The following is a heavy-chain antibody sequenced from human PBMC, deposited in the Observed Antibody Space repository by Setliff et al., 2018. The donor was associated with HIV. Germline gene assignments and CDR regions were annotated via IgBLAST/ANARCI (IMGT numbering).Heavy chain of an antibody. CDR1: GFTFSKYA. CDR3: AKGHYSSGDSKQNGFDM. J-gene: IGHJ3*02. CDR2: ISGSGGLT. Sequence: GFLRPSCAASGFTFSKYAMNWVRQGPGKGLEWVSTISGSGGLTFYADSVKGRFTISRDNSKNTLYLQMNSLRAEDTVVYYCAKGHYSSGDSKQNGFDMWGQGTMVTVSS. V-gene: IGHV3-23*01. D-gene: IGHD3-22*01.